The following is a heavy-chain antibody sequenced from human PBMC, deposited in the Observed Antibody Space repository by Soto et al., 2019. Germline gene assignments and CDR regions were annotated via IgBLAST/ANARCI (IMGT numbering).Heavy chain of an antibody. J-gene: IGHJ4*02. Sequence: GESLKISCKGSGYSFTSYWISWVRQMPGKGLEWMGRIDPSDSYTNYSPSFQGHVTISADKSISTAYLQWSSLKASDTAMYYCARGFPAYYYDSSGYFPFDYWGQGTLVTVSS. CDR1: GYSFTSYW. V-gene: IGHV5-10-1*01. CDR2: IDPSDSYT. CDR3: ARGFPAYYYDSSGYFPFDY. D-gene: IGHD3-22*01.